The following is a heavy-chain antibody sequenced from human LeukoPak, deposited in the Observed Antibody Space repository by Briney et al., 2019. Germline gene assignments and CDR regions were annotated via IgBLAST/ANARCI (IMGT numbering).Heavy chain of an antibody. D-gene: IGHD2-15*01. J-gene: IGHJ4*02. CDR3: AREDCSGGSCSAGNY. CDR1: GFTFSDYY. CDR2: ISSSGSTI. Sequence: GGSLRLSCAASGFTFSDYYMSWIRQAPGKGLEWVSYISSSGSTIYYADSVKGRFTISRDNAKNSLYLQMNSLRAEDTAVYYCAREDCSGGSCSAGNYWGQGTLVTVSS. V-gene: IGHV3-11*04.